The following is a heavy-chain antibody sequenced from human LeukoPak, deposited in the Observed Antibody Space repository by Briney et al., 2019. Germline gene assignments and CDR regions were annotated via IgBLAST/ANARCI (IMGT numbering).Heavy chain of an antibody. D-gene: IGHD4-17*01. CDR3: ARDGPDYYGDYGSGAFDI. V-gene: IGHV4-39*07. Sequence: SETLSLTCTVSGGSISSSSYYWGWIRQPPGKGLEWIGSIYYSGSTYYNPSLKSRVTISVDTSKNQFSLKLSSVTAADTAVYYCARDGPDYYGDYGSGAFDIWGQGTMVTVSS. J-gene: IGHJ3*02. CDR1: GGSISSSSYY. CDR2: IYYSGST.